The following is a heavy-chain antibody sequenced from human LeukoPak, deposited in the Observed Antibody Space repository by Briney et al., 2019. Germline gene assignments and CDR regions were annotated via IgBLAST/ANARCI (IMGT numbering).Heavy chain of an antibody. J-gene: IGHJ4*02. V-gene: IGHV3-48*04. CDR3: ARVATFAGTDFDY. CDR2: ISSSGSTI. D-gene: IGHD1-14*01. CDR1: GFTFSSYA. Sequence: GGSLRLSCAASGFTFSSYAMSWVRQAPGKGLEGVSYISSSGSTIYYADSVKGRFTISRDNAKNSLYLQMNSLRAEDTAVYYCARVATFAGTDFDYWGQGTLVTVSS.